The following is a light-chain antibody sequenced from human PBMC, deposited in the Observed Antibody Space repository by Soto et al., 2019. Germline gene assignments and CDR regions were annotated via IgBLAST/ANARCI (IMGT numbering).Light chain of an antibody. CDR3: QSYGSSLSAWV. J-gene: IGLJ3*02. V-gene: IGLV1-40*01. CDR2: DTT. Sequence: QSVLTQPPSVSGAPGQRVTISCTGSSSNIGAGYDVHWYQQLPGTSPELLIYDTTNRPSGVSDRFSVSKSGTSASLAITGLQAEDAADYYCQSYGSSLSAWVFGGGTKLTVL. CDR1: SSNIGAGYD.